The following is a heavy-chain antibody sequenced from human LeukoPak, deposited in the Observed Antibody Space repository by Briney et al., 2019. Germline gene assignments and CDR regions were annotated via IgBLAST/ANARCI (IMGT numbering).Heavy chain of an antibody. Sequence: ASVKVSCKASGYTFTSYYMHWVRQAPRQGLEWMGIIDPSGGSTSYAQKFQGRVTMTRDTSTSTVYMELSSLRSEDTAVYYCAISGYCGGDCYAFDIWGQGTMVTVSS. CDR1: GYTFTSYY. D-gene: IGHD2-21*02. CDR3: AISGYCGGDCYAFDI. V-gene: IGHV1-46*01. CDR2: IDPSGGST. J-gene: IGHJ3*02.